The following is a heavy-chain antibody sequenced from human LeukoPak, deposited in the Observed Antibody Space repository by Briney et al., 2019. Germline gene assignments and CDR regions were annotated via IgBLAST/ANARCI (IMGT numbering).Heavy chain of an antibody. CDR1: DDSFSIHY. Sequence: PSETLSPTPAVPDDSFSIHYRTWIRQPPGNGLEWIGYISYIGTTNINPSLKSRVTISIASSKNQFSLKVSSVTAADTAVYYCARDLVTVTKGFDIWGQGTMVSVSS. D-gene: IGHD4-17*01. J-gene: IGHJ3*02. V-gene: IGHV4-59*11. CDR3: ARDLVTVTKGFDI. CDR2: ISYIGTT.